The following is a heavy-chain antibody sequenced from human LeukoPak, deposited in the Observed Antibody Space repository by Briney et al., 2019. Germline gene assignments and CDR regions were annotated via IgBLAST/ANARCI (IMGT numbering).Heavy chain of an antibody. Sequence: ASVKVSCKASGYTFTSYDINWVRQATGQGLEWMGWMNPNSGNTGYAQKFQGRATMTRNTSISTAYMELSSLRSEDTAVYYCARAKTTITIFGVVTTGLDPWGQGTLVTVSS. J-gene: IGHJ5*02. CDR1: GYTFTSYD. CDR2: MNPNSGNT. D-gene: IGHD3-3*01. V-gene: IGHV1-8*01. CDR3: ARAKTTITIFGVVTTGLDP.